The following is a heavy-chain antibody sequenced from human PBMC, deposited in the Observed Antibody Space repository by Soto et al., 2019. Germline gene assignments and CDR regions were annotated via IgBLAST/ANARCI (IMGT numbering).Heavy chain of an antibody. V-gene: IGHV3-66*01. J-gene: IGHJ4*02. CDR3: ARARPGYYYDSSGYYPIYY. Sequence: GGSLRLSCAASGFTVSSKYMTWVRQAPGKGLEWVSLIQSGGTTYYADSVKGRFTISRDTSENTLHLQMDSLRAEDTAVYYCARARPGYYYDSSGYYPIYYWGQGTLVTVSS. D-gene: IGHD3-22*01. CDR2: IQSGGTT. CDR1: GFTVSSKY.